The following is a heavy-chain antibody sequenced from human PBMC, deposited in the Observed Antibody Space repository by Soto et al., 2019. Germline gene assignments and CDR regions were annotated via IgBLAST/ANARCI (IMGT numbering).Heavy chain of an antibody. V-gene: IGHV3-33*01. CDR2: IWYDGSNK. CDR3: ARVRYSGRSYYYCMDV. CDR1: GFTFSSYG. Sequence: ESGGGVVQPGRSLRLSCAASGFTFSSYGMHWVRQAPGKGLEWVAVIWYDGSNKYYADSVKGRFTISRDNSKNTLYLQMNSLRAEDTAVYYCARVRYSGRSYYYCMDVWGQGTTVTVSS. J-gene: IGHJ6*02. D-gene: IGHD1-26*01.